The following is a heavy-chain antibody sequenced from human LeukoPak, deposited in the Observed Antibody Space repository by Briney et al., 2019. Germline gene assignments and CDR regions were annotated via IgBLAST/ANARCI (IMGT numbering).Heavy chain of an antibody. CDR3: AKGDCSGGSCPTGFDY. D-gene: IGHD2-15*01. CDR1: GFTFSSYA. J-gene: IGHJ4*02. Sequence: PGGSLRLSCAASGFTFSSYAMSWVRQAPGKGLEWVSAISGSGGSTYYADSVKGRFTISRDNSKNTPYLQMNSLRAEDTAVYYCAKGDCSGGSCPTGFDYRGQGTLVTVSS. V-gene: IGHV3-23*01. CDR2: ISGSGGST.